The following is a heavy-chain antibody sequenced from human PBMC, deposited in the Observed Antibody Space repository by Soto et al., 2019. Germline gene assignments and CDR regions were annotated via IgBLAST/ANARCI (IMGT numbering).Heavy chain of an antibody. J-gene: IGHJ3*02. CDR3: ARPGGLRPQPPDI. V-gene: IGHV1-69*01. CDR1: GGTFSSYA. CDR2: IMPIFGTA. Sequence: QVQLVQSGAEVKKPGSSVKVSCKASGGTFSSYAISWVRQAPGQGLEWMGGIMPIFGTANYEQKFQGRVTITAKESTSTAYMELSSLRSEDTAVYYWARPGGLRPQPPDIWGQGTMVTVSS.